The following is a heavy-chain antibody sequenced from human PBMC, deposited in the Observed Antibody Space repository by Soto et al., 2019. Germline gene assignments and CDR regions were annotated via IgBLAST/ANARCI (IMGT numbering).Heavy chain of an antibody. J-gene: IGHJ4*02. D-gene: IGHD1-1*01. CDR2: ITFRGDNT. Sequence: ESGGGLVPPVGSLRLSCAASGFTFSSYAMSWVRQAPGEGLEWLAGITFRGDNTYYADSVKGRFTLSRDNSRNRLDLQMNSLKVEDTALYYCAKLGTMGVFDNWGQGTLLTVSS. CDR3: AKLGTMGVFDN. V-gene: IGHV3-23*01. CDR1: GFTFSSYA.